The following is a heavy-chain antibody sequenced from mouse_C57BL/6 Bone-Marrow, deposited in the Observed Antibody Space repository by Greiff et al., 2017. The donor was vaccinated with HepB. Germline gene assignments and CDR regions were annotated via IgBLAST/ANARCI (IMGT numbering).Heavy chain of an antibody. D-gene: IGHD2-4*01. CDR3: ARFDYDETGFAD. V-gene: IGHV1-55*01. CDR1: GYTFTSYW. CDR2: IYPGSGST. Sequence: QVQLQQPGAELVKPGASVKMSCKASGYTFTSYWITWVKQRPGQGLEWIGDIYPGSGSTNYNEKFKSKATLTVDTSSSTASMPLSSLTSEDSAVYYCARFDYDETGFADWGQGTLVTVSA. J-gene: IGHJ3*01.